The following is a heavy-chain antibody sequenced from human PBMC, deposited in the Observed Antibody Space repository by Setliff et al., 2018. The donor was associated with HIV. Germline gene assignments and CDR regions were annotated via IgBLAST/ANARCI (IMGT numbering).Heavy chain of an antibody. D-gene: IGHD3-9*01. J-gene: IGHJ3*02. CDR3: ARVGPVLRYFGWLFQSNAFDI. Sequence: ASVKVSCKASGYTFPNYGISWVRQAPGQGLEWMGWISAYNGYTNYAQKLQGRVTMTRDTSTSTAYMELRSLRSDDTAVYYCARVGPVLRYFGWLFQSNAFDIWGQGTKVTVSS. CDR2: ISAYNGYT. CDR1: GYTFPNYG. V-gene: IGHV1-18*01.